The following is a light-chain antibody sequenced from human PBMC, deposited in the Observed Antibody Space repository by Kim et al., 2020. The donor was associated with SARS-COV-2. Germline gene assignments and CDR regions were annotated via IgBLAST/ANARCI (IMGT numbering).Light chain of an antibody. CDR2: AAS. CDR1: QSISTY. Sequence: DIQMTQSPSSLSASVGDRVTITCRASQSISTYLNWYQQRPGKAPKLLIFAASSLQSGVPSRFSGFGSGTDFTLTISSLQPEDFATYYCQQYYRDLYTLGQGTKLEI. CDR3: QQYYRDLYT. V-gene: IGKV1-39*01. J-gene: IGKJ2*01.